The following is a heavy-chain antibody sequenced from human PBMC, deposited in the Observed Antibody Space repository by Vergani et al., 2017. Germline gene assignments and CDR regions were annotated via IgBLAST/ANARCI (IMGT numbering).Heavy chain of an antibody. CDR3: ATNSCGTPGCQIGYFRE. V-gene: IGHV3-30*03. CDR1: GFTSSYYG. J-gene: IGHJ1*01. D-gene: IGHD1-1*01. Sequence: QVHLVESGGGVIQPGRSLRLSCVVSGFTSSYYGMHWVRQAPGKGLEWVAVISYDGTQKYYADSVTGRFTISRENSKSTLYLQMNSLRTEDTAVYYCATNSCGTPGCQIGYFREWGQGTLVTVSS. CDR2: ISYDGTQK.